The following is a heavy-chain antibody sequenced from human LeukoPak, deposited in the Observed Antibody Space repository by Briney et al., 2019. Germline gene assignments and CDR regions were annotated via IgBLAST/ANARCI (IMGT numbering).Heavy chain of an antibody. D-gene: IGHD2-2*01. CDR3: ASAVRYCSSTSCHFDP. J-gene: IGHJ5*02. CDR1: GYSFSSYW. Sequence: GEALKLSCKGSGYSFSSYWIGWVRQMPGKGLELMGIFYPGDSDTRYSPSFQGHVTISADQSISTAYLQWSSLKASATAMYYCASAVRYCSSTSCHFDPWGQGTLVTVSS. V-gene: IGHV5-51*01. CDR2: FYPGDSDT.